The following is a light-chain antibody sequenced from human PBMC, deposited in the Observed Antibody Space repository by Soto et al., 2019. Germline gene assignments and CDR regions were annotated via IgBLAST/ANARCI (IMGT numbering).Light chain of an antibody. Sequence: QSALTQPAAVPGSPGQSITISCTGTSSDVGGYNYVSWYQQHPGKAPKLMIYDVSNRPSGVSNRFSGSKSGNTASLTISGLQAEDEADYYCSSHTSSSTSYVFGTGTKATVL. CDR3: SSHTSSSTSYV. CDR2: DVS. CDR1: SSDVGGYNY. V-gene: IGLV2-14*01. J-gene: IGLJ1*01.